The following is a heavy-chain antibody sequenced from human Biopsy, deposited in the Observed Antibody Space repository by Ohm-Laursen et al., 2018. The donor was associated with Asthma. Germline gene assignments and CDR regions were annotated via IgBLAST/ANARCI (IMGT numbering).Heavy chain of an antibody. CDR2: TNERGVT. V-gene: IGHV4-34*01. CDR1: PGAFSGFF. Sequence: SDTLSLTCDVYPGAFSGFFWTWIRQSPGKGLEWIGETNERGVTNNNPSLKSRVIISIDTYWNRVSLKLPSVTAAGTAVYYCARGPELDVWGQGTTVTVSS. J-gene: IGHJ6*02. CDR3: ARGPELDV.